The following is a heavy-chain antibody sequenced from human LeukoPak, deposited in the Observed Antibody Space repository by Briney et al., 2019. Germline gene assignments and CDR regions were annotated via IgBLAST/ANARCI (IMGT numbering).Heavy chain of an antibody. CDR2: IYYSGST. D-gene: IGHD4-11*01. V-gene: IGHV4-61*01. Sequence: SETLSLTCTVSGGSISSNNYYWGWIRQPPGKGLGWIGYIYYSGSTNYNPSLKSRVTISVDTSKNQFSLKLSSVTAADTAVYYCAREIGYSNGLDYWGQGTLVTVSS. J-gene: IGHJ4*02. CDR3: AREIGYSNGLDY. CDR1: GGSISSNNYY.